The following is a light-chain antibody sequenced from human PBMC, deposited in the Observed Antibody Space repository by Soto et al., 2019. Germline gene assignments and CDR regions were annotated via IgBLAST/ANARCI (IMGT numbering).Light chain of an antibody. CDR2: GAS. J-gene: IGKJ5*01. CDR3: QQGYSTTPIT. CDR1: RSISNY. V-gene: IGKV1-39*01. Sequence: DIQMTQSPSSLSASVGDAVSLTCRASRSISNYLNWYQQKPGRAPKLLISGASSLQRGVPSRFSGSGSGTEFTLSISSLQPEDSATYYCQQGYSTTPITFGQGTRLEIK.